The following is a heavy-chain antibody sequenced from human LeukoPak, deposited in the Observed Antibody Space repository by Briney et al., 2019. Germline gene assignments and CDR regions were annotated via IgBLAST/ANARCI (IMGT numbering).Heavy chain of an antibody. V-gene: IGHV4-61*02. CDR2: IYTSGST. D-gene: IGHD4-11*01. CDR3: ARQSLQDVDY. CDR1: GGSISSXX. Sequence: SGGSISSXXXXXGXXXQPGXXXLEWIARIYTSGSTNYNPSLKSRVTISVDTSKNQFSLKLSSVTAADTAVYYCARQSLQDVDYWGQGTLVTVSS. J-gene: IGHJ4*02.